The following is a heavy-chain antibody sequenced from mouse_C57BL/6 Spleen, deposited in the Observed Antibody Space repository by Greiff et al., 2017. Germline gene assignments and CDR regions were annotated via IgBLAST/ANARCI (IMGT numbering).Heavy chain of an antibody. CDR1: GFTFSSYA. CDR2: ISDGGSYT. Sequence: EVKLQESGGGLVKPGGSLKLSCAASGFTFSSYAMSWVRQTPEKRLEWVATISDGGSYTYYPDNVKGRFTISRDNAKNNLYLQMSHLKSEDTAMYYCARRFNWWFAYWGQGTLVTVSA. D-gene: IGHD4-1*02. J-gene: IGHJ3*01. CDR3: ARRFNWWFAY. V-gene: IGHV5-4*03.